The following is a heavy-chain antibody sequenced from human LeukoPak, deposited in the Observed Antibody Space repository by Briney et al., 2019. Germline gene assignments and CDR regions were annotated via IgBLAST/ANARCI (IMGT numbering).Heavy chain of an antibody. V-gene: IGHV4-39*01. CDR2: IYYSGST. D-gene: IGHD6-13*01. Sequence: KPSETLSLTCAVSGGSISSSSHYWGWIRQPPGKRLEWIGSIYYSGSTYYNPSLKSRVTISVDTSKNQFSLRLSSVTAADMAVYFCARLGYSVSWTDCWGQGTLVTVSS. J-gene: IGHJ4*02. CDR1: GGSISSSSHY. CDR3: ARLGYSVSWTDC.